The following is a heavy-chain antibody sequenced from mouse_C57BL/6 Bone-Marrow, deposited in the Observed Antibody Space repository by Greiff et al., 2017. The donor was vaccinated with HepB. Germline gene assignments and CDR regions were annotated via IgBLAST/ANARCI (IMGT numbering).Heavy chain of an antibody. Sequence: QVQLQQSGAELARPGASVKLSCKASGYTFTSYGISWVKQRTGQGLEWIGEIYPRSGNTYYNEKFKGKATLTADKSSSTAYMELRSLTSEDSAVYFCARSPYCYGSSSFAYWGQGTLVTVSA. CDR1: GYTFTSYG. J-gene: IGHJ3*01. D-gene: IGHD1-1*01. V-gene: IGHV1-81*01. CDR3: ARSPYCYGSSSFAY. CDR2: IYPRSGNT.